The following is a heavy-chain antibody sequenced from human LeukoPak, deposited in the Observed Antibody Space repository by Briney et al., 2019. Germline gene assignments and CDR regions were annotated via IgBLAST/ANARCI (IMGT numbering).Heavy chain of an antibody. D-gene: IGHD2-21*02. V-gene: IGHV3-30-3*01. Sequence: GSLRLSCVASGFTFNAYSMNWARQAPGKGLEWVAVISYDGSNKYYADSVKGRFTISRDNSKNTLYLQMNSLRAEDTAVYYCAREQAYCGGDCYYYFDYWGQGTLVTVSS. CDR3: AREQAYCGGDCYYYFDY. J-gene: IGHJ4*02. CDR2: ISYDGSNK. CDR1: GFTFNAYS.